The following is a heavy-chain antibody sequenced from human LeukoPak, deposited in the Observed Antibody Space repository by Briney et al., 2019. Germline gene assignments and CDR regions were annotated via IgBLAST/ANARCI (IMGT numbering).Heavy chain of an antibody. D-gene: IGHD2-15*01. CDR3: ARVKKAVDAFDI. V-gene: IGHV3-48*03. Sequence: GGSLTLSCAASGFTFSYYEMNWVRQAPGKGLEWVSYISSSGSTIYYADSVKGRFTISRDNAKNSLYLQMNSLRAEGTAVYYCARVKKAVDAFDIWGQGTMVTVSS. CDR1: GFTFSYYE. J-gene: IGHJ3*02. CDR2: ISSSGSTI.